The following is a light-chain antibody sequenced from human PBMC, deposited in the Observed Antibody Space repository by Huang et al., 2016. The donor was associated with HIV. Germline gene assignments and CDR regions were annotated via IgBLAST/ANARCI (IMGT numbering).Light chain of an antibody. CDR1: QSVNNNY. V-gene: IGKV3-20*01. J-gene: IGKJ1*01. CDR2: GAS. Sequence: EIVLTQSPGTLSLSPGERATLSCRASQSVNNNYLAWYQQKAGQAPRLLIYGASSRATGIPDRFSGSGSGTYFTLTISRLEPEDFAVYFCQQYGTSRTFGQGTKVEIK. CDR3: QQYGTSRT.